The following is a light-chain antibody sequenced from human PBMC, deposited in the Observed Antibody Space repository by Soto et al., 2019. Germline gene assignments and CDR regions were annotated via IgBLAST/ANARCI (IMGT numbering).Light chain of an antibody. CDR1: QSVSSSY. V-gene: IGKV3-20*01. Sequence: EIVLTQSPGTLSLSPGERATLSCRASQSVSSSYLAGYQQKPGQAPRLLIYGASSRATGIPDRFSGSGSGTDCTLTTSRLEPEDFAVYYCQQYGSSAFTFGPGTNVDI. CDR3: QQYGSSAFT. CDR2: GAS. J-gene: IGKJ3*01.